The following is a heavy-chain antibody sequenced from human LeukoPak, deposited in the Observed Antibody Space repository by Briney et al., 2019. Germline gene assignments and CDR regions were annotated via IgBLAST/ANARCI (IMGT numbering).Heavy chain of an antibody. D-gene: IGHD6-13*01. CDR2: INHSGST. CDR1: GGSFSGYY. J-gene: IGHJ4*02. CDR3: ARGCPGGYSSSWYYYFDY. Sequence: SETLSLTCAVYGGSFSGYYWRWIRQPPGKGLEWIGEINHSGSTNYKPSLKSRVTISVDTSKNQFSLKLNSVTAADTAVYYCARGCPGGYSSSWYYYFDYWGQGTLVTVSS. V-gene: IGHV4-34*01.